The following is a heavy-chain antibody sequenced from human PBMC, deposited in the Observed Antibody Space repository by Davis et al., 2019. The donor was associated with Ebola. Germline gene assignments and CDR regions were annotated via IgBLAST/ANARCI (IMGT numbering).Heavy chain of an antibody. CDR2: INPSGGST. Sequence: ASVKVSCKASGYTFTSYYMHWVRQAPGQGLEWMGIINPSGGSTSYAQKFQGSVTMTRDTSTGTVYMELNSLRSEDTAVYYCARVDGFLEWLPRARVLLGFYYYGMDVWGQGTTVTVSS. V-gene: IGHV1-46*01. CDR3: ARVDGFLEWLPRARVLLGFYYYGMDV. J-gene: IGHJ6*02. D-gene: IGHD3-3*01. CDR1: GYTFTSYY.